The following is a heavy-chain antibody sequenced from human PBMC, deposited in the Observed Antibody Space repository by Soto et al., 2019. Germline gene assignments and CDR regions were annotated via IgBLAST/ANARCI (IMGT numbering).Heavy chain of an antibody. Sequence: QAELVESGGGVVQPGASLRLSCVASGFTFSDYPLHWVRQAPGKGLEWVAVISCDGKDNSYSDSVKGRFTISRDNSKSTVYLQMNNLRADDMAVYHCARDMRHDYASGRLDYLGQGTLVTVSS. J-gene: IGHJ4*02. CDR3: ARDMRHDYASGRLDY. V-gene: IGHV3-30*04. D-gene: IGHD3-10*01. CDR1: GFTFSDYP. CDR2: ISCDGKDN.